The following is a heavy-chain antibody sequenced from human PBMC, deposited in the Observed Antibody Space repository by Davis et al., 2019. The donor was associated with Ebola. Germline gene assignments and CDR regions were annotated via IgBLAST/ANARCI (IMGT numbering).Heavy chain of an antibody. V-gene: IGHV1-3*01. J-gene: IGHJ4*02. CDR3: ASLWDSSGWYYFDY. D-gene: IGHD6-19*01. CDR1: GYTFTSYA. Sequence: ASVKVSCKASGYTFTSYAMHWVRQAPGQRLEWMGWINAGNGNTKYSQKFQGRVTITRDTSASTAYMELSSLRSEDTAVYYCASLWDSSGWYYFDYWGPGSLVTVSS. CDR2: INAGNGNT.